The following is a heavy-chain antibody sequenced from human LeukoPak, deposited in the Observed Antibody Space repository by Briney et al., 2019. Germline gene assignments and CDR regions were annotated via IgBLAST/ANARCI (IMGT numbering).Heavy chain of an antibody. CDR3: AREARYGSGSYSA. CDR1: GGSISSSSYY. CDR2: IYYSGST. V-gene: IGHV4-39*07. Sequence: PSETLSLTCTVSGGSISSSSYYWGWIRQPPGKGLEWIGSIYYSGSTYYNPSLKSRVTISVDTSKNQFSLKLSSVTAADTAVYYCAREARYGSGSYSAWGQGTLVTVSS. J-gene: IGHJ4*02. D-gene: IGHD3-10*01.